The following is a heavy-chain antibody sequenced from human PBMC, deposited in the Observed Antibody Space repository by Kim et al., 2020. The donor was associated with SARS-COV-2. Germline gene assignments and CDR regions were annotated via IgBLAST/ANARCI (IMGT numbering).Heavy chain of an antibody. J-gene: IGHJ3*02. CDR3: VRDNWAQKDCDAFDI. Sequence: GGSLRHSCAASGFSFSSYWMSWVRQAPGKGLEWVANIRQDGSETKYVDSVKGRFAISRDNAKNSLSLQMNSLRSEDTALYYCVRDNWAQKDCDAFDIWG. V-gene: IGHV3-7*03. D-gene: IGHD7-27*01. CDR1: GFSFSSYW. CDR2: IRQDGSET.